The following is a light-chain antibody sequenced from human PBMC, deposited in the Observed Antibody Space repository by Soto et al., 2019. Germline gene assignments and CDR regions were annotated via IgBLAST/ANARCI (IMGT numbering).Light chain of an antibody. V-gene: IGLV1-47*01. Sequence: QSVLTQPPSASGTPGQRVTISCSGSSSNVESNYVSWYRHLPGTAPKLLIYKNDQRPSGVPDRFSGSKSGTSASLAISGLRSEDEADYDCAACDHSLSGCVFGGGTKLTVL. CDR1: SSNVESNY. CDR3: AACDHSLSGCV. J-gene: IGLJ3*02. CDR2: KND.